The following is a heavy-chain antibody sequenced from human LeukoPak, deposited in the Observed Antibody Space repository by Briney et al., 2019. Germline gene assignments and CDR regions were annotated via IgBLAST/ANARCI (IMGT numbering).Heavy chain of an antibody. J-gene: IGHJ5*02. CDR1: GYSFTGYY. Sequence: ASVKVSCKASGYSFTGYYMHWVRQAPGQGLEWMGWINPNSGGTNYAQKFQGRVTMTRDTSIGTAYMELSRLRSDDTAVYYCARLKSTSNAGKSNWFDPWGQGTLVTVSS. CDR2: INPNSGGT. V-gene: IGHV1-2*02. CDR3: ARLKSTSNAGKSNWFDP. D-gene: IGHD1-1*01.